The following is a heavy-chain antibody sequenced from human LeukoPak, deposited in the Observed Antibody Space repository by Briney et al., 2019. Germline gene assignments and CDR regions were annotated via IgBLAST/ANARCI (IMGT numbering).Heavy chain of an antibody. J-gene: IGHJ6*03. D-gene: IGHD3-22*01. CDR2: INPNSGGT. CDR3: ARELTYYYDSSGYKYYYYYYMDV. CDR1: GYTFTGYY. V-gene: IGHV1-2*06. Sequence: ASVKVSCKASGYTFTGYYMHWVRQAPGQGLEWMGRINPNSGGTNYAQKLQGRVTMTTDTSTSTAYMELRSLRSDDTAVYYCARELTYYYDSSGYKYYYYYYMDVWGKGTTVTVSS.